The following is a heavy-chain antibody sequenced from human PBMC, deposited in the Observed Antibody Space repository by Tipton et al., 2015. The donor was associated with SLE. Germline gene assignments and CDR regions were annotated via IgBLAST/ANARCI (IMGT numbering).Heavy chain of an antibody. Sequence: TLSLTCTVSGGSISSYYWSWIRQPPGKGLEWIGEINHSGSTNYNPSLKSRVTISVDTSKNQFSLKLSSVTAADTAVYYCARGAAARHWFDPWGQGTLVTVSS. CDR3: ARGAAARHWFDP. D-gene: IGHD6-6*01. V-gene: IGHV4-34*01. CDR2: INHSGST. J-gene: IGHJ5*02. CDR1: GGSISSYY.